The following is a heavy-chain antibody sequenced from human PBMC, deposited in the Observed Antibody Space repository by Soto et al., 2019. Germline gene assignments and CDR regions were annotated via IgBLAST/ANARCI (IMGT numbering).Heavy chain of an antibody. CDR1: GGSISSYY. J-gene: IGHJ3*02. Sequence: QVQLQESGPGLVKPSETLSLTCTVSGGSISSYYWSWIRQPPGKGLEWIGYIYYSGSTNYNPSLKSRVTISVDTSKNQFSLKLSSVTAADTAVYYCANYPPRGYSYGGYVFDIWGQGTMVTVSS. CDR3: ANYPPRGYSYGGYVFDI. D-gene: IGHD5-18*01. CDR2: IYYSGST. V-gene: IGHV4-59*08.